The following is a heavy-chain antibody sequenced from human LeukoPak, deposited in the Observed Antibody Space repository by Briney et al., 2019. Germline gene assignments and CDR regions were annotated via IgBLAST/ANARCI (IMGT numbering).Heavy chain of an antibody. J-gene: IGHJ4*02. CDR3: ARNVIRSGGYSYGPDYFDY. D-gene: IGHD5-18*01. V-gene: IGHV4-39*07. CDR2: IYYSGST. CDR1: GGSISSSSYY. Sequence: TSETLSLTCTVSGGSISSSSYYWGWIRQPPGKGLEWIGSIYYSGSTYYNPSLKSRVTISVDTSKNQFSLKLSSVTAADTAVYYCARNVIRSGGYSYGPDYFDYWGQGTLVTVSS.